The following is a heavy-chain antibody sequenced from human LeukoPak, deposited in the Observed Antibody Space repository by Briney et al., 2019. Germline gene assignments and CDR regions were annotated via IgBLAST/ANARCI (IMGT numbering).Heavy chain of an antibody. J-gene: IGHJ3*02. CDR2: IYPNSGGT. Sequence: ASVKVSCKASGSTFTGYYMHWVRQAPGQGLEWMGWIYPNSGGTNYAQKFQGRVTMTRDTSISTAYMELSRLRSDDTAVYYCARPVTSIVVVPAAHDAFDIWGQGSMVTVSS. CDR3: ARPVTSIVVVPAAHDAFDI. V-gene: IGHV1-2*02. CDR1: GSTFTGYY. D-gene: IGHD2-2*01.